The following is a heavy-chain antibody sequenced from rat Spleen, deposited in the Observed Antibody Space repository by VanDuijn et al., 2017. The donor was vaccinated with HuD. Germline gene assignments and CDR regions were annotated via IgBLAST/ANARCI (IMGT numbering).Heavy chain of an antibody. V-gene: IGHV2-32*01. CDR3: ARDVANYYGGTYGVMAA. D-gene: IGHD1-12*02. CDR2: MWSDGDT. J-gene: IGHJ4*01. CDR1: GFSLIRYN. Sequence: QVQLKESGPGLVQPSQTLSLTCTVSGFSLIRYNVHWVRQPPGKGLEWMGVMWSDGDTAYNSPLKSRLSISRDTSKSQVFLKMNNLQTEDTAMYFCARDVANYYGGTYGVMAAWGQGASVTVSS.